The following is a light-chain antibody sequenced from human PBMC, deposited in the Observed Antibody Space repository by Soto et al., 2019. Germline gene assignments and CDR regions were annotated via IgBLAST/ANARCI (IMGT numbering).Light chain of an antibody. V-gene: IGKV3-15*01. CDR2: RAS. CDR1: QTIYSN. CDR3: QQNQNLWT. Sequence: IGFKTPPATLSVSHGERATLSCRASQTIYSNVAWYQQRPGQPPRLLIYRASSRATGIPARFSSSGSGTEFTLTINSMQSEDFAVYYCQQNQNLWTVGQVTKLDNK. J-gene: IGKJ1*01.